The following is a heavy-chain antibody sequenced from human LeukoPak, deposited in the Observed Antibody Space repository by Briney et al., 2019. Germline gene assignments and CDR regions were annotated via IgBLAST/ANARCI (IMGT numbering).Heavy chain of an antibody. Sequence: GASVKVSCKASGYTFNSYGISWVRQAPGQGLEWMGWISAYNGNTKYAQSLQDRLTMTTDTSTSTAYMELRSLTSDDTAVYYCAGFFYYGSPSYGYYYGMDVWGQGTTVTVSS. CDR2: ISAYNGNT. D-gene: IGHD3-10*01. CDR1: GYTFNSYG. J-gene: IGHJ6*02. CDR3: AGFFYYGSPSYGYYYGMDV. V-gene: IGHV1-18*01.